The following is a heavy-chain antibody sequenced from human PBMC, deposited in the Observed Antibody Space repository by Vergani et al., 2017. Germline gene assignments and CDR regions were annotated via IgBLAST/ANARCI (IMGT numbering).Heavy chain of an antibody. CDR2: TNPRTGAT. CDR1: GYTFTDYY. CDR3: TSSRGDMFDGNLWYFDV. V-gene: IGHV1-2*02. Sequence: QVQLVQSGAEVMKPGASLKVSCQTSGYTFTDYYIQWVRQAPGRGLQWMGWTNPRTGATKYDQGFQYRMAMTSDVSLTTAYMELSAVTYDDTAIYYCTSSRGDMFDGNLWYFDVWGRGTRVTVSS. D-gene: IGHD3-10*01. J-gene: IGHJ2*01.